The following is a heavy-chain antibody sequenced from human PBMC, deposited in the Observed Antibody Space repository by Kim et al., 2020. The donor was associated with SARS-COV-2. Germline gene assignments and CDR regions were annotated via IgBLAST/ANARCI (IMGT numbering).Heavy chain of an antibody. CDR3: ASDTGWHFDN. CDR2: IKPDGSEK. Sequence: GSLRLSCAASGFTFSNYWMHWVRQAPGKGLEWVASIKPDGSEKRYVDSVRGRFTVSRDNAKKSLFLQMSSLRADDTAIYYCASDTGWHFDNWGQGTLVSVSS. D-gene: IGHD6-19*01. J-gene: IGHJ4*02. V-gene: IGHV3-7*05. CDR1: GFTFSNYW.